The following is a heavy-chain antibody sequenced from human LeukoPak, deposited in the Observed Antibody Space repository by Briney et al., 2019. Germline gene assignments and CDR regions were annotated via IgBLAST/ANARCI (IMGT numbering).Heavy chain of an antibody. D-gene: IGHD3-10*01. CDR3: ARGRPGSSITMVRGVTFDY. Sequence: SETLSLTCSVSGGSLSGYYWSWIRQPPGKGLEWIGEINHSGSTNYNPSLKSRVTISVDTSKNQFSLKLSSVTAADTAVYYCARGRPGSSITMVRGVTFDYWGQGTLVTVSS. V-gene: IGHV4-34*01. CDR1: GGSLSGYY. CDR2: INHSGST. J-gene: IGHJ4*02.